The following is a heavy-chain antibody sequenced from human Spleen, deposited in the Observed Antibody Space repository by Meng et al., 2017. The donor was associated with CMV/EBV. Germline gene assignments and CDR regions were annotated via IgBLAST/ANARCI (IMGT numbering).Heavy chain of an antibody. CDR3: ARDNNWGPDY. Sequence: ASVKVSCKASGYSFSRYHIQWVRQAPGQGLEWMGWMNPNNGDTNYAQQFQGRVTLTRDTSINTGYMELTRLTSDDTAVYYCARDNNWGPDYWGQGTLVTVSS. D-gene: IGHD7-27*01. CDR2: MNPNNGDT. V-gene: IGHV1-2*02. CDR1: GYSFSRYH. J-gene: IGHJ4*02.